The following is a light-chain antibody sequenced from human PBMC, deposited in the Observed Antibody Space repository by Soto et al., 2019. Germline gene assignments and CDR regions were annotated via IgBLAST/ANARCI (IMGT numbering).Light chain of an antibody. CDR1: QSVSSTY. J-gene: IGKJ5*01. CDR2: GAS. CDR3: QQRYRWPPIT. Sequence: EIVLTQSPGTLSLSPGERATLSCRASQSVSSTYLAWYQQKPGQAPRPLIYGASSRATGIPDRFSGSGSGTDFTLTISSLEPEDFAVYYCQQRYRWPPITFGQGTRLEIK. V-gene: IGKV3D-20*02.